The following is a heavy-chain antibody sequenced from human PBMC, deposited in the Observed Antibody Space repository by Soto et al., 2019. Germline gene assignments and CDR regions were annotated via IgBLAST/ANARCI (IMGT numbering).Heavy chain of an antibody. CDR1: GFNFNDYA. CDR3: ARDLWHILSWYSADY. D-gene: IGHD6-13*01. Sequence: GGSLRLSCAASGFNFNDYAMNWVRQAPGKGLEWISYITSNSGTIDYADSVKGRFTISRDNAKNSLFLQMNSLRAEDTAVYYCARDLWHILSWYSADYWGQGTLVTVSS. J-gene: IGHJ4*02. V-gene: IGHV3-48*01. CDR2: ITSNSGTI.